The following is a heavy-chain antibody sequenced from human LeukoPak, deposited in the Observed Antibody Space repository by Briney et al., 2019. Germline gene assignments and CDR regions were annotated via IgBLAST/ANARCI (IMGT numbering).Heavy chain of an antibody. V-gene: IGHV3-30*02. J-gene: IGHJ4*02. D-gene: IGHD1-26*01. CDR2: IRYDGSNK. CDR3: ASAVGAGYYFDY. CDR1: GFTFSSYG. Sequence: GGSLRLSCAASGFTFSSYGMHWVRQAPGKGLEWVAFIRYDGSNKYYADSVKGRFTISRDNSKNALYLQMNSLRAEDTAVYYCASAVGAGYYFDYWGQGTLVTVPS.